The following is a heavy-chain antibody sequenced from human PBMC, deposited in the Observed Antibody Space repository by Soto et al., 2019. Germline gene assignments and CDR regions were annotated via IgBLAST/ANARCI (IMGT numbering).Heavy chain of an antibody. V-gene: IGHV4-59*12. Sequence: PSETLSLTCTVSGGSISTYYWSWIRQPPGKGLEWVGDIYYSGSTNYNPSLKSRVTISVDTSKNQFSLKLSSVTAADTAVYYCARGQEVYDFWSGYFNYWGQGTLVTVSS. CDR1: GGSISTYY. J-gene: IGHJ4*02. CDR3: ARGQEVYDFWSGYFNY. D-gene: IGHD3-3*01. CDR2: IYYSGST.